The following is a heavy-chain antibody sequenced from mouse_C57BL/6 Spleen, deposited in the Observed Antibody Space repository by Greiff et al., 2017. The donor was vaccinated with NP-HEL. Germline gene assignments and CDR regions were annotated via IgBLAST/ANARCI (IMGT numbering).Heavy chain of an antibody. CDR2: INPSSGYT. V-gene: IGHV1-4*01. Sequence: VQLQQSGAELARPGASVKMSCKASGYTFTSYTMHWVKQRPGQGLEWIGYINPSSGYTKYNQKFKDKATLTADKSSSTAYMQLSSLTSEDSAVYYCARYYYGSSYPLFDVWGTGTTVTVSS. D-gene: IGHD1-1*01. CDR3: ARYYYGSSYPLFDV. CDR1: GYTFTSYT. J-gene: IGHJ1*03.